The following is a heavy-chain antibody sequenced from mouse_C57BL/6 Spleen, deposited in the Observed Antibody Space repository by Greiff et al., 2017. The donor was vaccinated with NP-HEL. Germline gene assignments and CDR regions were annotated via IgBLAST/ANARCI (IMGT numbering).Heavy chain of an antibody. D-gene: IGHD2-1*01. V-gene: IGHV4-1*01. CDR2: INPDSSTI. J-gene: IGHJ4*01. CDR3: ATVLLWYAMDY. Sequence: EVQLQESGGGLVQPGGSLKLSCAASGIAFSRYWMSWVRRAPGKGLEWIGEINPDSSTINYAPSLKDQFIISRDNAKNTLYLQMSKVRSEDTALDYCATVLLWYAMDYWGQGTSVTVSS. CDR1: GIAFSRYW.